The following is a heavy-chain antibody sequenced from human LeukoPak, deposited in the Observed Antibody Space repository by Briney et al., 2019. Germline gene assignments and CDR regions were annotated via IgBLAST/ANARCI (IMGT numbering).Heavy chain of an antibody. CDR3: AKAPATGEGYYFYYMDV. J-gene: IGHJ6*03. CDR1: GFTFSDYA. CDR2: VNGRGATT. D-gene: IGHD7-27*01. Sequence: GGSLRLSCAASGFASGFTFSDYAVSWVRQAPGKEPEWVASVNGRGATTYYADSVRGRFTISRDNSKNTVYLQMISLGADDTAVYFCAKAPATGEGYYFYYMDVWGKGTTVTVSS. V-gene: IGHV3-23*01.